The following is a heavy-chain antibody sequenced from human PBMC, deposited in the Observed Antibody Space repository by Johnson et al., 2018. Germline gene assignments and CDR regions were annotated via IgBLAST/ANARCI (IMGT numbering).Heavy chain of an antibody. CDR1: GYTFTSYD. Sequence: QVQLVESGAEVKTPGASVKVSCTASGYTFTSYDINWVRQATGQGLEWMGWINPNSGNINYAQRFQGRVTMTRNTSISTAYMELSSLRSEDTAVYYCARGYYFHSSGYYYVPEYFQHWGQGTLVTVSS. CDR3: ARGYYFHSSGYYYVPEYFQH. V-gene: IGHV1-8*01. D-gene: IGHD3-22*01. J-gene: IGHJ1*01. CDR2: INPNSGNI.